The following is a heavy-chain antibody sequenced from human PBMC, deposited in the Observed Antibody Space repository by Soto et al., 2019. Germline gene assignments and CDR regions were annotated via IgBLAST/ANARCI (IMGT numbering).Heavy chain of an antibody. CDR2: IYYSGST. D-gene: IGHD1-1*01. CDR3: ARGGTRPPYYYYGMDV. CDR1: GGSISSGGYY. Sequence: SETLSLTCTVSGGSISSGGYYWSWIRQHPGKGLEWIGYIYYSGSTYYNPSLKSRVTISVDTSKNQFSLKLSSVTAADTAVYYCARGGTRPPYYYYGMDVWGQGTTVTVS. J-gene: IGHJ6*02. V-gene: IGHV4-31*03.